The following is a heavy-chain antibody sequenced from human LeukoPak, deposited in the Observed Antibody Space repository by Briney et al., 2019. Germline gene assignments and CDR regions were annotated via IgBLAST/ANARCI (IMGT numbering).Heavy chain of an antibody. D-gene: IGHD3-16*02. J-gene: IGHJ4*02. CDR1: GGTFSGYA. CDR2: IIPIFGTA. CDR3: ARGYDYVWGSYRSILASRYKFDY. Sequence: SVKVSCKASGGTFSGYAISWVRQAPGQGLEWMGRIIPIFGTANYAQKFQGRVTITTDESTSTAYMELSSLRSEDTAVYYCARGYDYVWGSYRSILASRYKFDYWGQGTLVTVSS. V-gene: IGHV1-69*05.